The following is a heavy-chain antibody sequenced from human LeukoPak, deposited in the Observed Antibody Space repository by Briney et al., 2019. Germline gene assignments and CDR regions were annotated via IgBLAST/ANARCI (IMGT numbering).Heavy chain of an antibody. J-gene: IGHJ4*02. Sequence: SETLSLTCNVSGASINTYYWSWIRQSAGGGLEFIGRVYTSGSPDYNPSLKSRVIISVDTSKNQFSLKLSSVTAADTAVYYCAREAAAGLDFDYWGQGTLVTVSS. CDR3: AREAAAGLDFDY. CDR2: VYTSGSP. V-gene: IGHV4-4*07. CDR1: GASINTYY. D-gene: IGHD6-13*01.